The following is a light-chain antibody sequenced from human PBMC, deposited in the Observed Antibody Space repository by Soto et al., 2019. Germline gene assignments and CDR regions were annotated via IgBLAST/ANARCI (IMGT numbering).Light chain of an antibody. CDR1: QSVSSSY. V-gene: IGKV3-20*01. CDR2: GAS. Sequence: EIVLTQSPGTLSLSPGERATLSCRASQSVSSSYLAWYQQKPGQAPRLLIYGASSRATGIPDRFSGSGSETDFTLTISRLEPEDFAVYYCQKYGSSPVYTFGQGTKLEIK. J-gene: IGKJ2*01. CDR3: QKYGSSPVYT.